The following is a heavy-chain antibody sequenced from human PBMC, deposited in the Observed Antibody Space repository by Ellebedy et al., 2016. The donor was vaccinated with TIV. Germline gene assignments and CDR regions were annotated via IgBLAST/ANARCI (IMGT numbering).Heavy chain of an antibody. D-gene: IGHD6-13*01. J-gene: IGHJ4*02. CDR3: ARVRGSSWALGD. CDR2: IYHSGST. V-gene: IGHV4-38-2*02. Sequence: SETLSLTXTVSGYSISSGYYWGWIRQPPGKGLEWIGSIYHSGSTYYNPSLKSRVTISVDTSKNQFSLKLSSVTAADTAVYYCARVRGSSWALGDWGQGTLVTVSS. CDR1: GYSISSGYY.